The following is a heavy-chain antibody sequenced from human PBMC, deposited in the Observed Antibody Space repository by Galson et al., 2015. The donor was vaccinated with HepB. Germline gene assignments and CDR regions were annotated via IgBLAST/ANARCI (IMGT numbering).Heavy chain of an antibody. CDR2: ITSSGANT. Sequence: SLRLSCAASGFTFTRYAMTWVRQAPGKGLEWVSSITSSGANTYYTDSVKGRFTISRDNSGNTLLLQLNSLRAEDTAVYYCAKDGYSSSWYVRYFDLWGQGTQVTVAS. V-gene: IGHV3-23*01. J-gene: IGHJ5*02. CDR3: AKDGYSSSWYVRYFDL. D-gene: IGHD6-13*01. CDR1: GFTFTRYA.